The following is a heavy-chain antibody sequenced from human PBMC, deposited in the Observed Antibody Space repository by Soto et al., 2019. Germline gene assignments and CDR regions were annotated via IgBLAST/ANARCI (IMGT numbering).Heavy chain of an antibody. V-gene: IGHV1-18*01. CDR3: ARLIVVPSPDAFDI. D-gene: IGHD2-21*01. J-gene: IGHJ3*02. Sequence: GASVKVSCKASGYTITSYCISSLRQATGQGLEWMGWISAYNGNTNYAQKLQGRVTMTTDTSTSTAYMELRSLRSDDTAVYYCARLIVVPSPDAFDIWGQGTMVTVSS. CDR2: ISAYNGNT. CDR1: GYTITSYC.